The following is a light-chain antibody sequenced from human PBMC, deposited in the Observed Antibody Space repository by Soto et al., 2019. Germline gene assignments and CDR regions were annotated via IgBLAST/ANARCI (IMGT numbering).Light chain of an antibody. Sequence: QSALTQPASVSGSSGQSITISCTGTSSDVGGYNYVSWYQQHPGKAPKLMIYDVSNRPSGVSNRFSGSKSGNTASLTISGLQAEDEADYYCSSYTSSSTQVLFGGGTKLTVL. CDR1: SSDVGGYNY. J-gene: IGLJ2*01. CDR3: SSYTSSSTQVL. V-gene: IGLV2-14*01. CDR2: DVS.